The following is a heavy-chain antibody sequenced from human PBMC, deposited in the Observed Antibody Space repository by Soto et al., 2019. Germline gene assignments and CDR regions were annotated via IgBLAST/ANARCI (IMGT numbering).Heavy chain of an antibody. D-gene: IGHD6-13*01. CDR3: ARSIAAAGPYYYDGMDV. J-gene: IGHJ6*02. CDR1: GGTFSSYA. Sequence: QVQLVQSGAEVKKPGSSVKVSCKASGGTFSSYAISWVRQAPGQGLEWMGGIIPIFGTANYAQKFQGRVTITADESTRTAYMELSSLRSEDTAVYYCARSIAAAGPYYYDGMDVWGQGTTVTVSS. V-gene: IGHV1-69*01. CDR2: IIPIFGTA.